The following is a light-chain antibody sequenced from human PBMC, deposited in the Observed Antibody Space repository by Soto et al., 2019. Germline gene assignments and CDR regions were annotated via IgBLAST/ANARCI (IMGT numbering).Light chain of an antibody. CDR3: SSYTSSSTLE. CDR1: SSDVGGYNY. J-gene: IGLJ2*01. CDR2: DVS. Sequence: QSALTQPASVSGSPGQSITISCTGTSSDVGGYNYVSWYQQHPGKAPKLMIDDVSNRPSGVSNRFSGSKSGNTASLTISGLQAEDEADYYCSSYTSSSTLEVGGGTKLTVL. V-gene: IGLV2-14*01.